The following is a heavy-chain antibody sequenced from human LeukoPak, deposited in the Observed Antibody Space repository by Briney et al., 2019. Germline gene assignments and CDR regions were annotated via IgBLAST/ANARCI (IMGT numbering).Heavy chain of an antibody. J-gene: IGHJ5*02. CDR1: GGSFSGYY. CDR2: INHSGST. CDR3: ARKEGGQLVNTRRWFDP. D-gene: IGHD6-13*01. Sequence: QSSETLSLTCAVYGGSFSGYYWSWIRQPPGKGLEWIGEINHSGSTNYNPSLKSRVTISVDTSKNQFSLKLRSVTAADTAVYYCARKEGGQLVNTRRWFDPWGQGTLVTVSS. V-gene: IGHV4-34*01.